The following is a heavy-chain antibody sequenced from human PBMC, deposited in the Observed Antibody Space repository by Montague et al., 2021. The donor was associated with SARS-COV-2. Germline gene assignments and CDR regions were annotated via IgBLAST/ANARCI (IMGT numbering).Heavy chain of an antibody. J-gene: IGHJ4*02. Sequence: TLSLTCMCYGGGKSSGNQEWIGSAHACRKVMVGIGMMYTSGGTKYNPSLNSRVTILVDTSKNQFSLNLRSVTAADTAVYYCARVGGGTTRYFDNWGQGTLVTVSS. D-gene: IGHD1-1*01. CDR1: GGGKSSGNQE. V-gene: IGHV4-61*02. CDR3: ARVGGGTTRYFDN. CDR2: MYTSGGT.